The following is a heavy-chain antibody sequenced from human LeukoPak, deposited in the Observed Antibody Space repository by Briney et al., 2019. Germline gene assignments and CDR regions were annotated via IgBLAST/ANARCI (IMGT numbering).Heavy chain of an antibody. CDR3: AKSSQGVAGTGSYFDY. CDR1: GFTFSSYA. V-gene: IGHV3-23*01. Sequence: PGGSLRLSCAASGFTFSSYAMSWVRQAPGKGLEWVSAISGSGGSTYYADSVKGRFTISRDNAKNSLYLQMNSLRAEDTAVYYCAKSSQGVAGTGSYFDYCAQGTLVTVSS. D-gene: IGHD6-19*01. J-gene: IGHJ4*02. CDR2: ISGSGGST.